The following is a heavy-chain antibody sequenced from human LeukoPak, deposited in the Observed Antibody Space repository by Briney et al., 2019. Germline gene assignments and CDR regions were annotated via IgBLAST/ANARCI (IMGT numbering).Heavy chain of an antibody. D-gene: IGHD3-22*01. CDR1: GYTFTGYY. Sequence: ASVKVSCKASGYTFTGYYMHWVRQAPGQGLEWMGRINPNSGGTNYAQKFQGRVTMTRDTSISTAYMELSRLRSDDTAVYYCAREGSYYDSSGYPDAFDIWGQGTMVTVSS. CDR3: AREGSYYDSSGYPDAFDI. V-gene: IGHV1-2*06. J-gene: IGHJ3*02. CDR2: INPNSGGT.